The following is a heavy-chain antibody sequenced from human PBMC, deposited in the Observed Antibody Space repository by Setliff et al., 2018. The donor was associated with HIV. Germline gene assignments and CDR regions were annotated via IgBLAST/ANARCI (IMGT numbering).Heavy chain of an antibody. Sequence: GASVKVSCKASGYTFTNYGITWVRQAPGQGLEWMGWISAHSGKTKYAQKVQGRITMTRTTSKNQVVLTMTNMDPVDTATYYCAHSPEFYSSIVWGQGTLVTVSS. V-gene: IGHV1-18*01. CDR3: AHSPEFYSSIV. J-gene: IGHJ4*02. CDR1: GYTFTNYG. CDR2: ISAHSGKT. D-gene: IGHD2-15*01.